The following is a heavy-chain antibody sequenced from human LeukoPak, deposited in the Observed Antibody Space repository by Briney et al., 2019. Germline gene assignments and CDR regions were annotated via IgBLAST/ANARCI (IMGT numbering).Heavy chain of an antibody. CDR3: ARDLIAAPYYFDY. CDR1: GFTFSSYS. D-gene: IGHD6-13*01. Sequence: GGSLRLSCAASGFTFSSYSMNWVRQAPGKGLEWVSSISSSSSYIYYADSVKGRLTISRDNAKNSLYLQMNSLGAEDTAVYYCARDLIAAPYYFDYWGQGTLVTVSS. V-gene: IGHV3-21*01. CDR2: ISSSSSYI. J-gene: IGHJ4*02.